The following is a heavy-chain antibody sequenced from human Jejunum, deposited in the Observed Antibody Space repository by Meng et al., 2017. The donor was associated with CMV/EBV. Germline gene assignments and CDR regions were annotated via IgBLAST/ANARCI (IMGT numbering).Heavy chain of an antibody. CDR2: INPNTGNP. V-gene: IGHV7-4-1*02. CDR3: ARLYCSGGSCYTIDY. D-gene: IGHD2-15*01. CDR1: GYTFTSYA. J-gene: IGHJ4*02. Sequence: QVQLVQSGLELKTPGASVHVSCKASGYTFTSYAMNWVRQAPGQGLEWMGWINPNTGNPTYAQGFTGRFVFSLDTSVSTAYLQISSLKAADTAVYYCARLYCSGGSCYTIDYWGQGTLVTVSS.